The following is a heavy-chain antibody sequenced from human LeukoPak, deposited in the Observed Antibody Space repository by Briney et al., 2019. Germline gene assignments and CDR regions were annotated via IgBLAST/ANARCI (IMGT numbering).Heavy chain of an antibody. Sequence: SETLSLTCALYGGSFSDDYWTWIRQPPGKGLEWIGEINRVGDTNYNPSLKSRVTISVDTSKNQFSLKVSSVTAADTAVYYCARGVEKAFCSGASCPDYWGQGTLVTVSS. J-gene: IGHJ4*02. V-gene: IGHV4-34*01. D-gene: IGHD2-15*01. CDR1: GGSFSDDY. CDR2: INRVGDT. CDR3: ARGVEKAFCSGASCPDY.